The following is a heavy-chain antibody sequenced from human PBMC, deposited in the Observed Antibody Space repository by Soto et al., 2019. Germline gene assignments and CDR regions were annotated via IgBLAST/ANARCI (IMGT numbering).Heavy chain of an antibody. J-gene: IGHJ4*02. CDR2: VHPSGNI. Sequence: QVQLQQWGAGLLKPSETLSLTCAVYGGSFSGYYWNWIRQPPGKGLEWIGEVHPSGNIYYNPSLKSRATISVDTSKNQFSLKLNSVTAADTAVYFCSRGDDPYKIGNSWGQGTLVTVSS. CDR3: SRGDDPYKIGNS. CDR1: GGSFSGYY. V-gene: IGHV4-34*02. D-gene: IGHD1-1*01.